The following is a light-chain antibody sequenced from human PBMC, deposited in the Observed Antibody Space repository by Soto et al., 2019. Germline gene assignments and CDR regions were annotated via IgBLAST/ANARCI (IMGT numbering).Light chain of an antibody. CDR2: GAS. CDR3: HHYDNTWWT. V-gene: IGKV3-20*01. CDR1: QSLTNNF. J-gene: IGKJ1*01. Sequence: ESKLTQSPCTLSLSPGERATLSCRASQSLTNNFLAWYQQKPGQAPRLLIYGASRRATATPDRFSGSGSGTDFTLTISRLEPEDFAVYYCHHYDNTWWTFGQGTKVDI.